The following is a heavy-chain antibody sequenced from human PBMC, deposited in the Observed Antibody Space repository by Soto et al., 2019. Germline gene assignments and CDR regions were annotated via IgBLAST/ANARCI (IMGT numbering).Heavy chain of an antibody. J-gene: IGHJ6*04. CDR3: ATHPRIAARTGMDV. V-gene: IGHV4-39*01. D-gene: IGHD6-6*01. Sequence: QLQLQESGPGLVKPSETLSLTCTVSGGSISSSSYYWGWIHQPPGKGLEWIGSIYYSGSTYYNPSLKSRVTISVDTSKNQFSLKLSSVTAADTAVYYCATHPRIAARTGMDVWGKGTTVTVSS. CDR1: GGSISSSSYY. CDR2: IYYSGST.